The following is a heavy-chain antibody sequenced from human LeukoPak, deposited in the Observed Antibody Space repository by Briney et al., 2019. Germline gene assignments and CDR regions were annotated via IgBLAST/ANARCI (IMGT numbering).Heavy chain of an antibody. D-gene: IGHD3-10*01. V-gene: IGHV4-39*07. J-gene: IGHJ5*02. CDR1: GGSISSSSYY. Sequence: SETLSLTCTVSGGSISSSSYYWGWIRQPPGKGLEWIGSIYYSGSTYYNPSLKSRVTISVDTSKNQFSLKLSSVTAADTAVYYCATQNHYYGSGSSPWGQGTLVTVSS. CDR2: IYYSGST. CDR3: ATQNHYYGSGSSP.